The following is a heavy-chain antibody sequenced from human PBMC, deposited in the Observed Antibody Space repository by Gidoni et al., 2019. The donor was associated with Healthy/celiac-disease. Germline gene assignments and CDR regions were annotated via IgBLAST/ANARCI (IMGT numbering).Heavy chain of an antibody. D-gene: IGHD3-22*01. Sequence: EVQLLESGGGLVQPGGSLRLSCAASGFTFSSYAMSWVLPAPGKGRGWVSAISGSGGSTYYADSVKGRFTISRDNSKNTLYLQMNSLRAEDTAVYYCAKDHYYDSSGYYYFDYWGQGTLVTVSS. CDR1: GFTFSSYA. CDR2: ISGSGGST. V-gene: IGHV3-23*01. CDR3: AKDHYYDSSGYYYFDY. J-gene: IGHJ4*02.